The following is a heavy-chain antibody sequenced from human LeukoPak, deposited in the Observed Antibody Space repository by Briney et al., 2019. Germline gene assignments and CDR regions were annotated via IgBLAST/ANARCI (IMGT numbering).Heavy chain of an antibody. J-gene: IGHJ2*01. CDR3: ARVRKYSGYYSWYFDL. CDR1: GFTFSSYD. CDR2: IGTAGDT. Sequence: PGGSLRLSCAASGFTFSSYDMHWVRQATGKGREWVSAIGTAGDTYYPGSVKGRFTISRENAKNSLYLQMNSLRAGDTAVYYCARVRKYSGYYSWYFDLWGRGTLVTVSS. V-gene: IGHV3-13*01. D-gene: IGHD5-12*01.